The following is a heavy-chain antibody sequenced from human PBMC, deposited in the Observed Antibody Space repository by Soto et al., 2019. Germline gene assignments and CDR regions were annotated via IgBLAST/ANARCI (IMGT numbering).Heavy chain of an antibody. CDR3: ATRTWFGP. V-gene: IGHV4-39*01. CDR1: GGSISSRGYY. Sequence: QLQLQESGPGLVKPSETLSLTCTVSGGSISSRGYYWGWIRQPPGKGLEWIGTIYYSGSTYYNPSLPRRVRISIATSQIQFSLTLSTVPAADPAVYYCATRTWFGPWGQGTLVTVSS. CDR2: IYYSGST. J-gene: IGHJ5*02.